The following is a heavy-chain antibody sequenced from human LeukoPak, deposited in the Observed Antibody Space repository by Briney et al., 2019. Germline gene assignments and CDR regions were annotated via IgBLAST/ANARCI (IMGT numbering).Heavy chain of an antibody. CDR3: AKDILAAGLFFDY. CDR1: GFTFSDYY. V-gene: IGHV3-11*01. J-gene: IGHJ4*02. CDR2: ISLGVGTA. Sequence: GGSLRLSCAASGFTFSDYYMGWIRQAPGKGLEWVSYISLGVGTAYYADSVKGRFTVSRDNAKNSLYLQMNGLRAEDTALYFCAKDILAAGLFFDYWGQGPLVTVSS. D-gene: IGHD2-15*01.